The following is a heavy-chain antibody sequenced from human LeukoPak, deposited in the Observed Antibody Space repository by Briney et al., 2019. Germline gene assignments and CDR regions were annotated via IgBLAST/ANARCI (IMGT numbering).Heavy chain of an antibody. CDR3: ARDRIAAAGNFDY. CDR1: GGAFSSYA. CDR2: IIPIFGTA. J-gene: IGHJ4*02. Sequence: SVKVSCKASGGAFSSYAISWVRQAPGQGLEWMGRIIPIFGTANYAQKFQGRVTITTDESTSTAYMELSSLRSEDTAVYYCARDRIAAAGNFDYWGQGTLVTVSS. D-gene: IGHD6-13*01. V-gene: IGHV1-69*05.